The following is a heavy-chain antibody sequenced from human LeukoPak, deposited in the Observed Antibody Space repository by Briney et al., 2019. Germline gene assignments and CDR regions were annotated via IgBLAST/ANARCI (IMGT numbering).Heavy chain of an antibody. D-gene: IGHD6-13*01. V-gene: IGHV3-23*01. CDR1: GFTFSSYA. J-gene: IGHJ4*02. CDR2: ISGSGGST. Sequence: PGGSLRLSCAASGFTFSSYAMSWVRQAPGKGLEWVSAISGSGGSTYYADSVKGRFTISRDNSKNTLYLQMNSLRAEDTAVYYCARGGHRAAGPGYYFDYWGQGTLVTVSS. CDR3: ARGGHRAAGPGYYFDY.